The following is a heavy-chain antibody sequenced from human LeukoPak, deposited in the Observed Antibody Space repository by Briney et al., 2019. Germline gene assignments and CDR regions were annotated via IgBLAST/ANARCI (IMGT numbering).Heavy chain of an antibody. V-gene: IGHV3-20*04. CDR1: GFTFDDYG. CDR3: ARDTYCSGGSCLRDY. CDR2: VNWSGRST. Sequence: VGSLRLSCAASGFTFDDYGMSWVRQAPGKGLEWVSGVNWSGRSTGYAESVKGRFTISRDNAKNSLYLQMNSLRAEDTALYYCARDTYCSGGSCLRDYWGQGTLVTVSS. J-gene: IGHJ4*02. D-gene: IGHD2-15*01.